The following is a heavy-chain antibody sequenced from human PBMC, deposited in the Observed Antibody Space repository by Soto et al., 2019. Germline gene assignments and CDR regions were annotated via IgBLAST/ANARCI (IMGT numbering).Heavy chain of an antibody. CDR3: SRFVGYGGSEYYFDN. CDR1: GFTFRSYA. J-gene: IGHJ4*02. V-gene: IGHV3-30-3*02. CDR2: ISNDGNNN. Sequence: QVQPVESGGGVVQPGRCLRLSCVVSGFTFRSYAMHWVRQAPGKGLEWVAVISNDGNNNYHADSVKGRFTISRDNSKNTLYLHMDSLRAEDTALYYCSRFVGYGGSEYYFDNWGQGIHVIVST. D-gene: IGHD5-12*01.